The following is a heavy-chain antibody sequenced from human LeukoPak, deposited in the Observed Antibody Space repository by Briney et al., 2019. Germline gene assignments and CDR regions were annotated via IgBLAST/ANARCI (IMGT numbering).Heavy chain of an antibody. CDR1: GYTLTELS. CDR2: FYPEDGET. CDR3: ATTLDYGDRLDAFDI. Sequence: ASVKVSCKVSGYTLTELSMHWVRQAPGKGLEGMGGFYPEDGETIYAQKFQGRVTMTEDTSTDTAYMELSSLRSEDTAVYYCATTLDYGDRLDAFDIWGQGTMVTVSS. J-gene: IGHJ3*02. D-gene: IGHD4-17*01. V-gene: IGHV1-24*01.